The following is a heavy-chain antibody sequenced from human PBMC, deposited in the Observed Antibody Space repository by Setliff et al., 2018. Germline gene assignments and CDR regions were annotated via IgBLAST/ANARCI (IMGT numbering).Heavy chain of an antibody. CDR1: GGSISSGDYY. CDR2: IYSSGST. V-gene: IGHV4-30-4*08. CDR3: ARESRYYYDNLGTLDY. Sequence: PSETLSLTCTGSGGSISSGDYYWSWIRQPPGKGLEWIGYIYSSGSTYYNPSLKSRVSISVDTSKNQFSLKLSSVTAADTAVYYCARESRYYYDNLGTLDYWGQGTLVTVSS. D-gene: IGHD3-22*01. J-gene: IGHJ4*02.